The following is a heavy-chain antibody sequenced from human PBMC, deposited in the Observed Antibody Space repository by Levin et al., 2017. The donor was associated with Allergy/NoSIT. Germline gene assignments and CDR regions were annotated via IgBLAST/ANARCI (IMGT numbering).Heavy chain of an antibody. D-gene: IGHD3-3*01. V-gene: IGHV4-59*01. CDR3: ARGFCSGKSCYQGWFDP. Sequence: SETLSLTCIVSGGSISGNYWSWLRQSPGKGLELIGSMYYTTSPNYNPSLKSRVTMSVDTSKNHVSLRLSSVTAADTAMYYCARGFCSGKSCYQGWFDPWGRGILVTVTS. CDR1: GGSISGNY. CDR2: MYYTTSP. J-gene: IGHJ5*02.